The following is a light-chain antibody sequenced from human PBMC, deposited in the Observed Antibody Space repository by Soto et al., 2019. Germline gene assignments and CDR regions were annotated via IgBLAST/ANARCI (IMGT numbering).Light chain of an antibody. CDR2: DVS. CDR3: SSYTSSTSFY. V-gene: IGLV2-14*01. CDR1: SSDIGAYNY. Sequence: QSALTQPASVSGSPGQSITISCTGTSSDIGAYNYVSWYQQHPGKAPKLMIYDVSNRPSGVSNRFSGSKSGNTASLTISGLQAEDESDNYCSSYTSSTSFYFGTGTKVTVL. J-gene: IGLJ1*01.